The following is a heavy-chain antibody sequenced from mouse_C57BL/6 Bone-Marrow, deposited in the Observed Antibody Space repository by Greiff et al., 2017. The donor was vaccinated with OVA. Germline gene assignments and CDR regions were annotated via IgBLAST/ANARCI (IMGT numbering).Heavy chain of an antibody. CDR1: GFNIKDYY. Sequence: VQLQQSGAELVRPGASVKLSCTASGFNIKDYYMHWVKQRPEQGLEWIGRIDPEDGDTDYAPKFQGKAPMTADTSSNTANLQLSSLTSEDTAVYYCTTGLRGYFDYGGQGTTLTVSS. J-gene: IGHJ2*01. CDR2: IDPEDGDT. V-gene: IGHV14-1*01. D-gene: IGHD2-2*01. CDR3: TTGLRGYFDY.